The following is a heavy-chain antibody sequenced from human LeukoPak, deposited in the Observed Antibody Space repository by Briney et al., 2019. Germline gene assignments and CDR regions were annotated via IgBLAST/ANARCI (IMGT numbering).Heavy chain of an antibody. V-gene: IGHV3-23*01. CDR2: ISGSGGGT. J-gene: IGHJ4*02. CDR1: GFTFSSYA. D-gene: IGHD3-3*01. CDR3: AKVPYYDFWSGYYFWDY. Sequence: GGSLRLSCAASGFTFSSYAMSWVRQAPGKGLEWVSAISGSGGGTYYADSVKGRFTISRDNSKNTLYLQMNSLRAEDTAVYYCAKVPYYDFWSGYYFWDYRGQGTLVTVSS.